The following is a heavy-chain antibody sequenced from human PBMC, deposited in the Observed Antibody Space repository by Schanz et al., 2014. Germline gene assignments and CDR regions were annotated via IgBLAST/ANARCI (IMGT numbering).Heavy chain of an antibody. CDR1: GFTFSSYS. D-gene: IGHD2-21*01. J-gene: IGHJ4*02. V-gene: IGHV3-30*14. Sequence: QVQLVESGGAVVQPGRSLRLSCAVSGFTFSSYSMHWVRQAPGKGLEWVALISYDGSNKYYADSVKGRFTISRDNSKNTLYLQMNSLRAEDTAVYYCAKGQLLSYYFDYWGQGTLVTVSS. CDR2: ISYDGSNK. CDR3: AKGQLLSYYFDY.